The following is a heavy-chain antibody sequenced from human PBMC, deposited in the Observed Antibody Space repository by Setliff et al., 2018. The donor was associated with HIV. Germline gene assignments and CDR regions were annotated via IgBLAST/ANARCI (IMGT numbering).Heavy chain of an antibody. CDR1: GDSISGGGFF. CDR3: VRDGRHDRNSWFITHQYFKH. J-gene: IGHJ1*01. Sequence: ASETLSLTCTVSGDSISGGGFFWSWVRQHPGKGLEWIGYIYYTGNTYYNPSLKSRVTMSVDTSTNQFSLDLTSVTAADTAVYYCVRDGRHDRNSWFITHQYFKHWGQGTLVTVSS. CDR2: IYYTGNT. D-gene: IGHD6-13*01. V-gene: IGHV4-31*03.